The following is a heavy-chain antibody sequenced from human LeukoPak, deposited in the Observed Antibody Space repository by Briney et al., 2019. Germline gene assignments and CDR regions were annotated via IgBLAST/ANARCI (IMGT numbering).Heavy chain of an antibody. J-gene: IGHJ4*02. CDR1: GFTFSSYW. V-gene: IGHV3-7*03. CDR3: ARDLMGIAYRGAFYY. D-gene: IGHD6-13*01. CDR2: IKQDGSEK. Sequence: PGGSLRLSCAASGFTFSSYWMSWVRQAPGKGLEWVANIKQDGSEKYYMDSVKGRFTISRDNAKNSLYLQMNSLRAEDTAVYYCARDLMGIAYRGAFYYWGQGTLVTVSS.